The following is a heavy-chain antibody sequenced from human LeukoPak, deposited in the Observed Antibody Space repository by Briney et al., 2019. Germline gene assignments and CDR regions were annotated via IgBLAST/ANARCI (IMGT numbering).Heavy chain of an antibody. Sequence: ASVKVSCKVSGYTLTELSMHWVRQAPGKGLEWMGGFDPEDGETIYAQKFQGGVTMTEDTSTDTAYMELSSLRSEDTAVYYCATGYGGCSSTSCFLLFDYWGQGTLVTVSS. J-gene: IGHJ4*02. CDR2: FDPEDGET. V-gene: IGHV1-24*01. CDR3: ATGYGGCSSTSCFLLFDY. D-gene: IGHD2-2*01. CDR1: GYTLTELS.